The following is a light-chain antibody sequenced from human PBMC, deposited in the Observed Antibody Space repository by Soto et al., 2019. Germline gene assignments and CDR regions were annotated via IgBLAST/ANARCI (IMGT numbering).Light chain of an antibody. CDR3: TAWDDNLSAVV. V-gene: IGLV1-47*02. CDR1: GSNIGTFY. Sequence: QSVLTQLPSTSATPGQGVSISCSGAGSNIGTFYVSWYQHVPGTAPRLLIYANNQRPSGVPDRFSGSKSGTSASLAISGLRSEDEAYYYCTAWDDNLSAVVFGGGTK. J-gene: IGLJ2*01. CDR2: ANN.